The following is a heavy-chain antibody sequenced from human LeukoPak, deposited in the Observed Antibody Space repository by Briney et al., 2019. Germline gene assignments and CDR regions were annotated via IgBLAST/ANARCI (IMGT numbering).Heavy chain of an antibody. CDR3: AKDQATDIVVVPAALYYFDY. CDR2: ISYDGSNK. J-gene: IGHJ4*02. CDR1: GFTFSSYG. V-gene: IGHV3-30*18. Sequence: GGSLRLSCAASGFTFSSYGMHWVRQAPGKGLEWVAAISYDGSNKYYADSVKGRFTISRDNSKNTLYLQMNSLRAEDTAVYYCAKDQATDIVVVPAALYYFDYWGQGTLVTVSS. D-gene: IGHD2-2*01.